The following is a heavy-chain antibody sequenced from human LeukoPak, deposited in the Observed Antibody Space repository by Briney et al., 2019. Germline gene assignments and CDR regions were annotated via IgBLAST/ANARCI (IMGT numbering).Heavy chain of an antibody. Sequence: SETLSLTCTVSSGSISSYYWSWIRQPPGKGLEWIGYIYYSGSTNYNPSLKSRVTISVDTFKNQFSLKLSSVTAADTAVYYCARDQRFLEWLSTGYNWFDPWGQGTLVTVSS. V-gene: IGHV4-59*01. J-gene: IGHJ5*02. D-gene: IGHD3-3*01. CDR1: SGSISSYY. CDR2: IYYSGST. CDR3: ARDQRFLEWLSTGYNWFDP.